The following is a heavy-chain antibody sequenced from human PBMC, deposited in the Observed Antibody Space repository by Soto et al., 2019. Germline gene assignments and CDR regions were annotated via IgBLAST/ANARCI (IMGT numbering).Heavy chain of an antibody. V-gene: IGHV3-66*01. J-gene: IGHJ3*02. D-gene: IGHD2-21*01. CDR3: ARDYAGIDFDI. CDR2: IYSGGST. Sequence: EVQLVESGGGLVQPGGSLRLSCAASGFTVSSNYMSWVRQAPGKGLEWVSVIYSGGSTYYADSVKGRFTISRDNSKNTLYLQMNSLRGEDTAVYYCARDYAGIDFDIWGQGTMVTVSS. CDR1: GFTVSSNY.